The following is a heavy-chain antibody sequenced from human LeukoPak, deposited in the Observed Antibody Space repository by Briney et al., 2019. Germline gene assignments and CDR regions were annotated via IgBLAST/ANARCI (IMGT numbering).Heavy chain of an antibody. V-gene: IGHV4-39*07. CDR1: GGSLSTSNYY. Sequence: SETLSLTCTVSGGSLSTSNYYWGWIRQPPGKGLEWIGNIFYSGSTYYSPSLRSRVTISLDTSRNQFSLKLNSVTAADTAAYYCARERTISSGSSFGYWGQGTLVTVSS. CDR2: IFYSGST. D-gene: IGHD6-19*01. J-gene: IGHJ4*02. CDR3: ARERTISSGSSFGY.